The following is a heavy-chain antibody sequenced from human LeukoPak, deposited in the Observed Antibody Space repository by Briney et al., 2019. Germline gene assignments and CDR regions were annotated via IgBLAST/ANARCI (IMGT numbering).Heavy chain of an antibody. D-gene: IGHD3-22*01. CDR2: ISSSSTI. V-gene: IGHV3-48*01. Sequence: GGSLRLSCAASGFTFSSHSMNWARQAPGKGLEWVSYISSSSTIYYADSVKGRFTISRDNAKNSLYLQMNSLRAEDTAVYYCARGAYYYEDWGQGTLVTVSS. CDR1: GFTFSSHS. J-gene: IGHJ4*02. CDR3: ARGAYYYED.